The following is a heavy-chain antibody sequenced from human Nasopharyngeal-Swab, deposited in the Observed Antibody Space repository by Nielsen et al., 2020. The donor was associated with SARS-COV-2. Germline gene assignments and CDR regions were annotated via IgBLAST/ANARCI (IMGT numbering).Heavy chain of an antibody. CDR2: IYYSGST. V-gene: IGHV4-31*03. CDR3: ASDYYDSSGYSQAFDI. J-gene: IGHJ3*02. D-gene: IGHD3-22*01. Sequence: TLSLTCTVSGGSISSGGYYWSWIRQHPGKGLEWIGYIYYSGSTYYNPSLKSRVTISVDTSKNQFSLKLSSVTAADTAVYYCASDYYDSSGYSQAFDIWGQGTMVTVSS. CDR1: GGSISSGGYY.